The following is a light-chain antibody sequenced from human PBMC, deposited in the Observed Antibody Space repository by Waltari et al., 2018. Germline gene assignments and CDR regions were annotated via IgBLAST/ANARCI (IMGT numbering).Light chain of an antibody. CDR3: MQSIQPWT. J-gene: IGKJ1*01. V-gene: IGKV2D-29*01. CDR1: QSLLQSDGNTY. CDR2: EVS. Sequence: EIVMTQTPLSLSVTPGQPASISCKSSQSLLQSDGNTYFYLYLHRPGQPPQLLLYEVSKRFSRVPDRFSGGGSGTDFTLKISRVGAEDVGVYYCMQSIQPWTFSQATKVEIK.